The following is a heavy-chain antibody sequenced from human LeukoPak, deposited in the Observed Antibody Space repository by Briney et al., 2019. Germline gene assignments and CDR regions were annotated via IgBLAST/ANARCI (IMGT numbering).Heavy chain of an antibody. Sequence: SETLSLTCTVSGDSISSGSYYWSWIRQPAGKGLEWMGRIYTSGSTNYNPSLKSRVTISVDTSKNQFSLKLSSATAADTAMYYCARGRVEMATIDFDYWGQGTLVTVSS. CDR3: ARGRVEMATIDFDY. CDR2: IYTSGST. CDR1: GDSISSGSYY. D-gene: IGHD5-24*01. J-gene: IGHJ4*02. V-gene: IGHV4-61*02.